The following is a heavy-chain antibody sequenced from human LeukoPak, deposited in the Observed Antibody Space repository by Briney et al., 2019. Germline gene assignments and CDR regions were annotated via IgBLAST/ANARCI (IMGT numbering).Heavy chain of an antibody. CDR3: ARDLLDSTSYYYVEYLQH. V-gene: IGHV3-21*01. CDR1: GFTFSDYT. J-gene: IGHJ1*01. CDR2: TSTSSLYI. D-gene: IGHD3-22*01. Sequence: GGSLRPSCAASGFTFSDYTMNWVRQAPGKGLEWVSSTSTSSLYIFYADSVRGRFTISRDNAKNSLYLQINSLRAEDTAVYYCARDLLDSTSYYYVEYLQHWGQGSLVTVSS.